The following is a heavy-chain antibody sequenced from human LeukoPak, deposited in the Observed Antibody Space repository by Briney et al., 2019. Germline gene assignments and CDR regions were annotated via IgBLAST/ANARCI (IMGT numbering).Heavy chain of an antibody. J-gene: IGHJ4*02. V-gene: IGHV3-33*01. CDR2: IWYDGSNK. Sequence: GGSLILSCAASGFTFSSYGMHWVRQAPGKGLEWVAVIWYDGSNKYYADSVKGRFTISRDNSKNMLYLQMNSLRVEDTAVYYCVRERYNWKGGFDYWGQGTLVTVSS. CDR1: GFTFSSYG. D-gene: IGHD1-1*01. CDR3: VRERYNWKGGFDY.